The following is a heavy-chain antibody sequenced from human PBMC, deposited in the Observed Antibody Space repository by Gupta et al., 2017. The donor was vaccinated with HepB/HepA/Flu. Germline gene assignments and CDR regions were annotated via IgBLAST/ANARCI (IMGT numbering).Heavy chain of an antibody. Sequence: EVQLVESGGGLVQPGGSLRLSCAASGFTFSSYAMHWVRQAPGKGLEYVSAISSNGGSTYYANSVKGRFTISRDNSKNTLYLQMGSLRAEDMAVYYCARDTPGYCSGGSCYGYAFDIWGQGTMVTVSS. CDR1: GFTFSSYA. J-gene: IGHJ3*02. CDR3: ARDTPGYCSGGSCYGYAFDI. V-gene: IGHV3-64*01. CDR2: ISSNGGST. D-gene: IGHD2-15*01.